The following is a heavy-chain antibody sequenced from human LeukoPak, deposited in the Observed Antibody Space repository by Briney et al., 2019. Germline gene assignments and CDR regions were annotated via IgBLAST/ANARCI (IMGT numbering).Heavy chain of an antibody. Sequence: GGSLRLSCAASGFTFSSYEMNWVRQAPGKGLEWVSYISGSGSTIYYAASVKGRFTVSRDNSKNSLYLQMNSLGAEDTAVYYCARDSHCGGDCYPNYYYYMDVWGKGTTVTVSS. CDR3: ARDSHCGGDCYPNYYYYMDV. J-gene: IGHJ6*03. V-gene: IGHV3-48*03. D-gene: IGHD2-21*02. CDR1: GFTFSSYE. CDR2: ISGSGSTI.